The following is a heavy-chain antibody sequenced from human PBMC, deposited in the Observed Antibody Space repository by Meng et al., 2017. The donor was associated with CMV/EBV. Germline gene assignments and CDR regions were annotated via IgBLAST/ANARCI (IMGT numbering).Heavy chain of an antibody. D-gene: IGHD3-10*01. CDR1: GFTFSSYA. Sequence: GESLKISCAASGFTFSSYAMHWVRQAPGKGLEWVAVISYDGSNKYYADSVKGRFTISRDNAKNSLYLQMNSLRAEDTAVYYCARDRAGPWHWGQGTLVTVSS. V-gene: IGHV3-30*04. CDR3: ARDRAGPWH. CDR2: ISYDGSNK. J-gene: IGHJ4*02.